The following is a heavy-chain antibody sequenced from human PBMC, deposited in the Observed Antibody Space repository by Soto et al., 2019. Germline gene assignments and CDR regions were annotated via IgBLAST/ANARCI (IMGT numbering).Heavy chain of an antibody. Sequence: EVQLLESGGDLVQPGRSLRLSCAASGFTFSGYAMSLVRQAPGKGLEWVSVIHGGGNSAYYSDSVKGRFTISRDNSKNTLYLQMSSLRGEDTDVYYCAKNRGRVTTSWDFDYWGQGTLVTVSS. V-gene: IGHV3-23*01. CDR1: GFTFSGYA. D-gene: IGHD4-17*01. CDR3: AKNRGRVTTSWDFDY. J-gene: IGHJ4*02. CDR2: IHGGGNSA.